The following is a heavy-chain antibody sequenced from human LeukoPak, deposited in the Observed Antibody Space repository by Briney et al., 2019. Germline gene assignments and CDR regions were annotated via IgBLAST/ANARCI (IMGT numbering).Heavy chain of an antibody. Sequence: SETLSLTCSVSGGSISTYFWSWIRQPPGTGLEWIGYIYNSGTTNYNPSLKSRVTIAVDTSNNHFSLKLSSVTAADTAIYYCTRSGDASSWSHGFDIWGQGIMVTVSS. CDR3: TRSGDASSWSHGFDI. V-gene: IGHV4-4*09. J-gene: IGHJ3*02. CDR1: GGSISTYF. CDR2: IYNSGTT. D-gene: IGHD3-3*01.